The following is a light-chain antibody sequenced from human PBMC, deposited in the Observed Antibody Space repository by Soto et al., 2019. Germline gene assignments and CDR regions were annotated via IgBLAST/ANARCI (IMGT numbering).Light chain of an antibody. V-gene: IGKV3-15*01. Sequence: EVVMTPSPDSLSVSPVERATLSCRASQSVSSNLAWYQQKLGQAPRLLIYGASTRATGISARFSGSGSGTEFTLTISSLQSEDFAIYYCQQYKNWPRTFGQGTKVDIK. CDR3: QQYKNWPRT. J-gene: IGKJ1*01. CDR2: GAS. CDR1: QSVSSN.